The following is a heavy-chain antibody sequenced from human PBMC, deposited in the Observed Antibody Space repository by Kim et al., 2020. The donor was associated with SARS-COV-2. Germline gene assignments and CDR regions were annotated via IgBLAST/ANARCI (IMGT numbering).Heavy chain of an antibody. CDR3: ARTFYDSSAYYYIDY. Sequence: ASVKVSCKASGYTFTTYGMNWVRQAPGQGLEWMGWINTNTGNPTFAQGFTGRFVFSLDTSVSTAYLRISSLEAEDTAVYYCARTFYDSSAYYYIDYWGQG. D-gene: IGHD3-22*01. J-gene: IGHJ4*02. CDR2: INTNTGNP. V-gene: IGHV7-4-1*02. CDR1: GYTFTTYG.